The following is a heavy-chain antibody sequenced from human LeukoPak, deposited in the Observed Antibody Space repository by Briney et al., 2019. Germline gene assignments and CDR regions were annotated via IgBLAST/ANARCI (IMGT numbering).Heavy chain of an antibody. CDR1: GYTFTSYD. V-gene: IGHV1-8*03. Sequence: ASVKVSCKTSGYTFTSYDINWVRQAPGQGFEWMGWVSPNSGNTGYAQKFQGRLTITRNTSNKTACMELSSLRSEDTAVYYCARMPPGGNSPPDYWGQGTLVTVSS. D-gene: IGHD2/OR15-2a*01. CDR2: VSPNSGNT. CDR3: ARMPPGGNSPPDY. J-gene: IGHJ4*02.